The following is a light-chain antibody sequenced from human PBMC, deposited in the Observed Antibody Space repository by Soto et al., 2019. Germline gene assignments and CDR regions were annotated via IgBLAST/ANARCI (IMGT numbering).Light chain of an antibody. V-gene: IGKV1-39*01. CDR3: QQSYGTPIT. Sequence: IQLTQSPSSLSASVGDRVTITCRASQGIRSALGWYQQKPGKVPKLLIYAASTLQSGVPSRFSGSGSGTEFTLTITSLQPEDFATYYCQQSYGTPITFGQGTRLE. J-gene: IGKJ5*01. CDR1: QGIRSA. CDR2: AAS.